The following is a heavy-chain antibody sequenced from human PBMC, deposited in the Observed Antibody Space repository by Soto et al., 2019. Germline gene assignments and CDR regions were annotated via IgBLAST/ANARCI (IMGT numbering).Heavy chain of an antibody. CDR2: INPDGSRT. J-gene: IGHJ4*01. V-gene: IGHV3-74*01. CDR1: GFTFTSYW. CDR3: ARVAVTTYYFDY. Sequence: EVQLVESGGDLVQPGGSLRLSCAASGFTFTSYWMHWVRQTPGKGLVWVSRINPDGSRTSYADSVKGRFTISRDNAKNTLYLQMNSLGAEDMAVYYCARVAVTTYYFDYWGHGTLVTVSS. D-gene: IGHD4-17*01.